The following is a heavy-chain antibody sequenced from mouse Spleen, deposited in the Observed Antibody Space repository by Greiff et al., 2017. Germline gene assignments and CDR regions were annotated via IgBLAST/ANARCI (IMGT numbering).Heavy chain of an antibody. V-gene: IGHV1-81*01. CDR3: ARYDTTAFAY. Sequence: VQLVESGAELARPGASVKLSCKASGYTFTSYGISWVKQRTGQGLEWIGEIYPRSGNTYYNEKFKGKATLTADKSSSTAYMELRSLTSEDSAVYFCARYDTTAFAYWGQGTLVTVSA. CDR1: GYTFTSYG. J-gene: IGHJ3*01. CDR2: IYPRSGNT. D-gene: IGHD1-2*01.